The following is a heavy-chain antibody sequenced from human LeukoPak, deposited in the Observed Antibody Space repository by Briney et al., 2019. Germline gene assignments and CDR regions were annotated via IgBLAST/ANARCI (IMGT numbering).Heavy chain of an antibody. D-gene: IGHD3-10*01. CDR2: IYSGGST. V-gene: IGHV3-66*01. CDR3: ARGDLWLGH. J-gene: IGHJ4*02. Sequence: GGSLRLSCAASGFTVSSSYMTWVRQAPGKGLEWVSVIYSGGSTHYAGSVKGRFTISRDNAKNSLYLQMNSLRVEDTAVYYCARGDLWLGHWGQGSLVTVSS. CDR1: GFTVSSSY.